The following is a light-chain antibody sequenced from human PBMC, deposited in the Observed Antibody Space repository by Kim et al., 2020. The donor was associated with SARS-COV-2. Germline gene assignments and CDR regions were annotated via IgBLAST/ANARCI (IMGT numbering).Light chain of an antibody. Sequence: PGERVTRSCRASQSVSSSYLTWYQQKPGQAPRLLIYGASTRATGIPARFSGSGSGTDFTLTISSLQPEDFAVYYCQQDYNLFTFGPGTKVDIK. CDR2: GAS. V-gene: IGKV3D-7*01. CDR3: QQDYNLFT. CDR1: QSVSSSY. J-gene: IGKJ3*01.